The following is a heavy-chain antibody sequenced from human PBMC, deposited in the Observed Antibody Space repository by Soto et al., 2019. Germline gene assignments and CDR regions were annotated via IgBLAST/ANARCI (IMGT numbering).Heavy chain of an antibody. J-gene: IGHJ4*02. Sequence: GGSLSLSCAASGFTFSMYSMNWLRQAPGKGLEWVSYISSSSGTIYYADSVKGRFTISRDNDENSLYLQMNSLRDEDTAVYYCARDRRLAYCGGGCYSGFVVDSWGQGTLVTVSS. CDR2: ISSSSGTI. CDR1: GFTFSMYS. V-gene: IGHV3-48*02. CDR3: ARDRRLAYCGGGCYSGFVVDS. D-gene: IGHD2-21*02.